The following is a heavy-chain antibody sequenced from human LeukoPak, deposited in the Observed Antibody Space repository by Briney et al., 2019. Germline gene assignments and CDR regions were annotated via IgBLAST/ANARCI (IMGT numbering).Heavy chain of an antibody. CDR2: ISSSGSTI. D-gene: IGHD3-10*01. J-gene: IGHJ1*01. Sequence: PAGSLRLSCAASGFTFSDYYMSWIRQAPGKGLEWVSYISSSGSTIYYADSVKGRFTISRDNAKNSLYLQMNSLRAEDTAVYYCARDRPTMVRSRAEYFQHWGQGTLVTVSS. CDR3: ARDRPTMVRSRAEYFQH. V-gene: IGHV3-11*01. CDR1: GFTFSDYY.